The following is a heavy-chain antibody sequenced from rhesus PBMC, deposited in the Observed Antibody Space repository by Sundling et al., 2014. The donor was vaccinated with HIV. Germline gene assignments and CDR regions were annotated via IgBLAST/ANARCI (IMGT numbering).Heavy chain of an antibody. CDR2: IYGNSAST. CDR1: GGSISDYYY. D-gene: IGHD2-8*01. J-gene: IGHJ4*01. V-gene: IGHV4S9*01. Sequence: QVQLQESGPGLVKPSETLSLTCDVSGGSISDYYYWNWIRQLPGKGLEWIGNIYGNSASTYYNPSLKSRVAISKDTSKNQFFLKLTSVTAADTAVYYCTSHPWGFCSGGVCYYFDYWGQGVLVTVSS. CDR3: TSHPWGFCSGGVCYYFDY.